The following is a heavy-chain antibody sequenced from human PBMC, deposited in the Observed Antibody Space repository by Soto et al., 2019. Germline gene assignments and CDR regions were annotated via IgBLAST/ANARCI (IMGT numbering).Heavy chain of an antibody. CDR1: GGSISSGGYS. J-gene: IGHJ5*02. D-gene: IGHD2-2*01. V-gene: IGHV4-30-2*01. CDR2: IYHSGST. Sequence: SETLSLTCAVSGGSISSGGYSWSWIRQPPGKGLEWIGYIYHSGSTYYNPSLKSRVTISVDMSKNQFSLKLSSVLAADMAVYYCARVPDRWGQGTLVTVSS. CDR3: ARVPDR.